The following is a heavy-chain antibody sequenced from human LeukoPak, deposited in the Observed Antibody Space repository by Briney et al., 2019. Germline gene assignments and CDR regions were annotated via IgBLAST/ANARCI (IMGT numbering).Heavy chain of an antibody. CDR2: INHSGST. J-gene: IGHJ4*02. V-gene: IGHV4-34*01. D-gene: IGHD3-22*01. CDR1: GGSFSGYY. Sequence: NSSETLSLTCAVYGGSFSGYYWSWIRQPPGKGLEWIGEINHSGSTNYNPSLKSRVTISVDTSKNQFSLKLSSVTAADTAVYYCARGRFNYYDSSGPFDYWGQGTLVTVSS. CDR3: ARGRFNYYDSSGPFDY.